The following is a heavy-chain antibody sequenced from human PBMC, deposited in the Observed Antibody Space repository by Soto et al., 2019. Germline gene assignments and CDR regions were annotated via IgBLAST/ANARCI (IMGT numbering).Heavy chain of an antibody. CDR2: IRSKAYGGTT. CDR3: TRVSQWLVLPPVDY. J-gene: IGHJ4*02. Sequence: GGSLRLSCTASGFTFGDYAMSWFRQAPGKGLEWVGFIRSKAYGGTTEYAASVKGRFTISRDDSKSIAYLQMNSLKTEDTAVYYCTRVSQWLVLPPVDYWGQGTLVTVSS. CDR1: GFTFGDYA. D-gene: IGHD6-19*01. V-gene: IGHV3-49*03.